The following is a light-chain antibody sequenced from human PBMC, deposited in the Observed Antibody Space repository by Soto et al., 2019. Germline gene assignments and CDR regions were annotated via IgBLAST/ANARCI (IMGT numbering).Light chain of an antibody. J-gene: IGKJ5*01. CDR3: QQYYSIPIT. CDR2: WAS. CDR1: QSVLYSSNNKNY. V-gene: IGKV4-1*01. Sequence: DIVMTQSPDSLAVSLGERATINCKSSQSVLYSSNNKNYLAWYQQKPGQPPKLLIYWASTRESGVPDRFSGSGYGTDFTLTISSLQAEDVAVYYCQQYYSIPITFGQGTRLEIK.